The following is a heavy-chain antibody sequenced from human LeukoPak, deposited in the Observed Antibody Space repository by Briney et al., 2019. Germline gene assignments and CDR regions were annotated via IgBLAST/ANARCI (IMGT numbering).Heavy chain of an antibody. V-gene: IGHV4-61*08. CDR2: IYDSGTT. CDR1: GGSISSGGYY. J-gene: IGHJ3*02. Sequence: PSETLSLTCTVSGGSISSGGYYWSWIRQPPGKGLEWIAYIYDSGTTNYNPSLKSRVTISVDTSKNQFSLKLSSVTAADTAVYYCARDFSAAFDIWGQGTMVTVSS. D-gene: IGHD2/OR15-2a*01. CDR3: ARDFSAAFDI.